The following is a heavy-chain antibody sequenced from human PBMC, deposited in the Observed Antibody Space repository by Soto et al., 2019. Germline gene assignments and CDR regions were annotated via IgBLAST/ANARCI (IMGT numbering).Heavy chain of an antibody. J-gene: IGHJ6*02. CDR1: GGSISSGGYS. V-gene: IGHV4-30-2*01. CDR3: ARDMKYYDFWSGYYTYGMDV. D-gene: IGHD3-3*01. Sequence: LSLTCAVSGGSISSGGYSWSWIRQPPGKGLEWIGYIYHSGSTYYNPSLKSRVTISVDRSKNQFSLKLSSVTAADTAVYYCARDMKYYDFWSGYYTYGMDVWGQGTTVT. CDR2: IYHSGST.